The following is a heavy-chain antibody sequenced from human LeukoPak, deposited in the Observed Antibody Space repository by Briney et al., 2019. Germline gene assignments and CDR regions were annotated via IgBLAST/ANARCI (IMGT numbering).Heavy chain of an antibody. Sequence: GSRRLSCAASGFTFSSYSMNWVRQAPGKGLEWVSYISSSSSTIYYADSVKGRFTISRDNAKNSLYLQMNSLRAEDTAVYYCARDRDTMIVKFDYWGQGTLVTVSS. CDR1: GFTFSSYS. D-gene: IGHD3-22*01. CDR2: ISSSSSTI. J-gene: IGHJ4*02. CDR3: ARDRDTMIVKFDY. V-gene: IGHV3-48*01.